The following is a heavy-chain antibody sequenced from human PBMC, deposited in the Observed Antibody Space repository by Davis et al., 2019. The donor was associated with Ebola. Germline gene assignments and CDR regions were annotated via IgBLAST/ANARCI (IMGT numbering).Heavy chain of an antibody. J-gene: IGHJ4*02. D-gene: IGHD5-18*01. V-gene: IGHV4-59*08. CDR1: GGSISSYY. Sequence: PSETLSLTCTVSGGSISSYYWSWIRQPPGKGLEWIGYIYYSGSTNYNPSLKSRVTISVDTSKNQFSLKLSSVTAADTAVYYCARHITDVDTAMGGFDYWGQGTLVTVSS. CDR3: ARHITDVDTAMGGFDY. CDR2: IYYSGST.